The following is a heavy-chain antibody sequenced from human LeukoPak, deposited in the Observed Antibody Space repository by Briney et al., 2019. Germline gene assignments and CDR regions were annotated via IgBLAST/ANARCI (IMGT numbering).Heavy chain of an antibody. CDR3: ARTSYYYGSGSYYDY. Sequence: SETLSLTCTVSGGSISSGSYYWSWIRQPPGKGLEWIGEINHSGSTNYNPSLKSRVTISVDTSKNQFSLKLSSVTAADTAVYYCARTSYYYGSGSYYDYWGQGTLVTVSS. CDR2: INHSGST. D-gene: IGHD3-10*01. J-gene: IGHJ4*02. V-gene: IGHV4-39*07. CDR1: GGSISSGSYY.